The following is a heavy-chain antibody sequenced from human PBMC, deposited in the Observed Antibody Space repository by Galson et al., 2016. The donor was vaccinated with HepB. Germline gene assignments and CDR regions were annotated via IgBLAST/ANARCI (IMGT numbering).Heavy chain of an antibody. D-gene: IGHD3-10*01. CDR3: AASRSSAMAADAFDI. J-gene: IGHJ3*02. Sequence: QSGADVTKPGESLKMSCKGSANLFNRYWIAWVRQMPGQGLEWMGIIYPGDSDTKYSPSFEGRVTISVDRAISTAYLQWTSLKASDTANYYCAASRSSAMAADAFDIWGQGTMVIVSS. V-gene: IGHV5-51*01. CDR2: IYPGDSDT. CDR1: ANLFNRYW.